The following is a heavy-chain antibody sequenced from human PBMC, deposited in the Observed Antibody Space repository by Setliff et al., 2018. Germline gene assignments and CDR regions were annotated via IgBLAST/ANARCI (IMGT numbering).Heavy chain of an antibody. CDR3: ARDRSYYASGSFTKWFDY. CDR1: GGSVTSHY. CDR2: IFYSGDT. D-gene: IGHD3-10*01. Sequence: SETLSLTCAVSGGSVTSHYWSWIRQPPGKGLEWIGFIFYSGDTNSDPSLKSRVTMPVDTSKNQFSLKLNSVTAADTATYYCARDRSYYASGSFTKWFDYWGQGALVTVSS. J-gene: IGHJ4*02. V-gene: IGHV4-59*02.